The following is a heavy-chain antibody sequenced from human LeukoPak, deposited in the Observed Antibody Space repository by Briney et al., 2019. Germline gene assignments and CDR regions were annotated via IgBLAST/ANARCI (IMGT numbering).Heavy chain of an antibody. V-gene: IGHV1-24*01. CDR3: ATGGEVTTNYYYGMDV. CDR1: GYTLTELS. D-gene: IGHD3-16*01. Sequence: GASVKISCKVSGYTLTELSMHWVRQAPGKGLEWMGGFDPEDGETIYAQKFQGRVTMTEDTSTDTAYMELSSLRSEDTAVYYCATGGEVTTNYYYGMDVWGQGTTVNVSS. J-gene: IGHJ6*02. CDR2: FDPEDGET.